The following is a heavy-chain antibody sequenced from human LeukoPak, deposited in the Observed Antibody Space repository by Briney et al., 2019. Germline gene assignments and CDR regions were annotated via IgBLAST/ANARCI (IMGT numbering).Heavy chain of an antibody. V-gene: IGHV1-69*05. Sequence: SVKVSCKASGGTFSSYAISWVRQAPGQGLEWMGGIIPIFGTANYAQKFQGRVTITTDESTSTAYMELSSLRSEDTAVYYCAREFYYYDSSGYRDAFDIWGQGTMVIVSS. CDR2: IIPIFGTA. CDR1: GGTFSSYA. CDR3: AREFYYYDSSGYRDAFDI. J-gene: IGHJ3*02. D-gene: IGHD3-22*01.